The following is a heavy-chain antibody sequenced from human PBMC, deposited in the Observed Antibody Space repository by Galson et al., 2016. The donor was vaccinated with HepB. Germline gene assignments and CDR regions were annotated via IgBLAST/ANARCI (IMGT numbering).Heavy chain of an antibody. Sequence: SLRLSCAASGFTFSNYAMSWVRQAPGKGLEWVSGISDRGGSTYFADSVMGRFTISRDNAKNTLYLQMNSLRGDDTAVYYCAKGTTRQVHFGYFDPWGQGTLVTVSS. V-gene: IGHV3-23*01. J-gene: IGHJ4*02. CDR1: GFTFSNYA. CDR2: ISDRGGST. D-gene: IGHD1/OR15-1a*01. CDR3: AKGTTRQVHFGYFDP.